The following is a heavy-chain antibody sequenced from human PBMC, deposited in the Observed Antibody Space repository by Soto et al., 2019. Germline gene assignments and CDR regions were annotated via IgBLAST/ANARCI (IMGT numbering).Heavy chain of an antibody. J-gene: IGHJ5*01. V-gene: IGHV4-39*02. Sequence: SETLSLTCTVSGGSVSNSRYHWGWVRQTSGKGLEWIGTIYYSGSTSFNPSLKSRLVMSVDTPKNHFSLTLSSVSATDSAVYFCVRRVNSRYAQGTGTDHYFGSWGQGLLATASS. D-gene: IGHD1-1*01. CDR2: IYYSGST. CDR1: GGSVSNSRYH. CDR3: VRRVNSRYAQGTGTDHYFGS.